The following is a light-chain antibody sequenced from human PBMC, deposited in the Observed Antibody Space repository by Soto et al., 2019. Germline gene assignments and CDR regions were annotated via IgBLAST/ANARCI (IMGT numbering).Light chain of an antibody. CDR2: AAS. V-gene: IGKV1-39*01. Sequence: DIQMTQSPSSLSASVGDRVTITCRASQSISSYLNWYQQKPGKAPKLLIYAASSLQSGVPSRFSGSGSGTDFTLTISSLQPEDFATYYCQQYYSYPRGFGPGTKVDIK. CDR3: QQYYSYPRG. J-gene: IGKJ3*01. CDR1: QSISSY.